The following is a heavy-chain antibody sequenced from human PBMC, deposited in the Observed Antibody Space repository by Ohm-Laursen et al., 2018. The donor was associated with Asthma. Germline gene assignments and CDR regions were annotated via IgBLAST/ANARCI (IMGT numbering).Heavy chain of an antibody. CDR3: ARRDFSGGDPSAAFDI. CDR1: GFTFSSYT. Sequence: SLRLSCAASGFTFSSYTMHWVRQAPGKGLDYVSSMNGNGDTTHYADSVKGRFTISRDNSKNTLYMQMNSLRAEDTAVYYCARRDFSGGDPSAAFDIWGQGTMVTVSS. V-gene: IGHV3-64*04. CDR2: MNGNGDTT. J-gene: IGHJ3*02. D-gene: IGHD2-21*02.